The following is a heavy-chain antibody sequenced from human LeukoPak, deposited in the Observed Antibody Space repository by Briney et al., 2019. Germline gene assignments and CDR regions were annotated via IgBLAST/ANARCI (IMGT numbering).Heavy chain of an antibody. CDR1: GFTFSSYA. Sequence: GGSLRLSCAASGFTFSSYAMHWVRQAPGKGLEYVSAISSNGGSTYYANSVKGRFTISRDNSKNTLYLQMGSLRAEDMAVYYCARGITDGSFDIWGQGTMVTVSS. J-gene: IGHJ3*02. CDR2: ISSNGGST. V-gene: IGHV3-64*01. D-gene: IGHD3-10*01. CDR3: ARGITDGSFDI.